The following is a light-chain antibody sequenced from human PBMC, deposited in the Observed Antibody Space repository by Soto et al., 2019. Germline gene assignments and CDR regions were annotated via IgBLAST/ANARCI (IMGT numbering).Light chain of an antibody. J-gene: IGKJ1*01. CDR3: LQDYSYPRT. CDR1: QGIRND. Sequence: AIQMTQSPSSLSASVGDRVTIICRASQGIRNDLGWYQQRPGKAPKLLLYATSNLQSGVPSRFSGSGSGTDFTLTISSLQPEDFATYYCLQDYSYPRTFGQGTKVEIK. CDR2: ATS. V-gene: IGKV1-6*01.